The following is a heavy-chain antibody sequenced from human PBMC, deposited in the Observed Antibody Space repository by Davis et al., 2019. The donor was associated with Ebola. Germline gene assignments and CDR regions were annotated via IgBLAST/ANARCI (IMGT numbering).Heavy chain of an antibody. J-gene: IGHJ6*04. CDR1: GDSVSSNSGA. CDR3: TRDFGTWENLQWFYYGMDV. V-gene: IGHV6-1*01. Sequence: SQTLSLTCAISGDSVSSNSGAWNCIRQSPSRGLEWLGRTYYRSEWHVDYAVSVRSRIRINADTSKNQFSLYFYSVTPEDTAVYYCTRDFGTWENLQWFYYGMDVWGKGTTVTVSS. CDR2: TYYRSEWHV. D-gene: IGHD3-10*01.